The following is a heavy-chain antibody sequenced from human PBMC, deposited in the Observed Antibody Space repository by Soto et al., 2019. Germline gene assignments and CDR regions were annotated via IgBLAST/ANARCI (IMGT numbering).Heavy chain of an antibody. CDR3: ARDGPPWDSCTSLPRGNPDAFDI. V-gene: IGHV1-69*13. CDR1: GYIFSIFG. Sequence: GASVKVSCKASGYIFSIFGISWVRQAPGQGLEWMGGIIPIFGTENYAQKFQGRVTITADEVTTTVYMEISRLRSEDTAVYYCARDGPPWDSCTSLPRGNPDAFDISG. J-gene: IGHJ3*02. CDR2: IIPIFGTE. D-gene: IGHD2-2*01.